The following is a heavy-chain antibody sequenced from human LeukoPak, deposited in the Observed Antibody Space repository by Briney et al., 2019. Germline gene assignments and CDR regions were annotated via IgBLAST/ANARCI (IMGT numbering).Heavy chain of an antibody. V-gene: IGHV3-21*01. Sequence: GGPLTLSCAASGFTFSSYSMNWVRQAPGKGLEWVSSISSSSSDIYYADSVKGRFTISRDNAKNSLYLQMNSLRAEDTSVYYCAREPPEDYDFWSGFDYWGQGTLVTVSS. CDR2: ISSSSSDI. CDR1: GFTFSSYS. J-gene: IGHJ4*02. D-gene: IGHD3-3*01. CDR3: AREPPEDYDFWSGFDY.